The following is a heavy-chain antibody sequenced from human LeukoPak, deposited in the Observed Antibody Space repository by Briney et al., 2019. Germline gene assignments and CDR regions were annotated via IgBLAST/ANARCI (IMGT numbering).Heavy chain of an antibody. CDR3: ARDKVVVPAAMFDY. D-gene: IGHD2-2*01. V-gene: IGHV3-21*01. CDR1: GFTFSSYG. J-gene: IGHJ4*02. CDR2: ISSSSSYI. Sequence: PGGSLRLSCAASGFTFSSYGMHWVRQAPEKGLEWVSSISSSSSYIYYADSVKGRFTISRDNAKNSLYLQMNSLRAEDTAVYYCARDKVVVPAAMFDYWGQGTLVTVSS.